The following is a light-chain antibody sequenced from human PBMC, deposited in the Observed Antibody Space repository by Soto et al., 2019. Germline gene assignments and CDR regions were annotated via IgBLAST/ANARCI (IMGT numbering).Light chain of an antibody. CDR1: QSVSSN. CDR2: GAS. V-gene: IGKV3D-15*01. CDR3: HQDHSWSPMT. J-gene: IGKJ5*01. Sequence: EMVMAQAATTLAVSPGKRATLSCRASQSVSSNLAWYQQKPGQAPRLLIYGASTRATGISARFSGSGSGTDFTLTISSLEPEDFAIYYSHQDHSWSPMTFGQGTRLEIK.